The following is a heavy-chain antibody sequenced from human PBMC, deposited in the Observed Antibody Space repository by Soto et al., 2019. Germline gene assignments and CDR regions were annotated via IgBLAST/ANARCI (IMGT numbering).Heavy chain of an antibody. V-gene: IGHV3-33*01. CDR3: AREAIAVADNDAFDI. Sequence: PGGSLRLSCAASGFTFSSYGMHWVRQAPGKGLEWVAVIWYDGSNKYYADSVKGRFTISRDNSKNTLYLQMNSLRAEDTAVYYCAREAIAVADNDAFDIWGQGTMVTVS. CDR1: GFTFSSYG. CDR2: IWYDGSNK. J-gene: IGHJ3*02. D-gene: IGHD6-19*01.